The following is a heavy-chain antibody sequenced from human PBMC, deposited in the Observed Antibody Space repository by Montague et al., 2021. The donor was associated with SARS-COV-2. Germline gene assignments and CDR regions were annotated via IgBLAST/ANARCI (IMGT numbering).Heavy chain of an antibody. J-gene: IGHJ2*01. V-gene: IGHV3-23*01. D-gene: IGHD6-25*01. CDR1: GFAFNNFA. CDR3: AKQTGAGAIVYWYFDL. CDR2: IFGSGAGT. Sequence: SLRLSCAASGFAFNNFAMTWVCQPPGKGLEWVSSIFGSGAGTYYADSVKGRFTISRDNSRNTVYLQMNSLRAEDTAEYYCAKQTGAGAIVYWYFDLWGRGTVVSVSS.